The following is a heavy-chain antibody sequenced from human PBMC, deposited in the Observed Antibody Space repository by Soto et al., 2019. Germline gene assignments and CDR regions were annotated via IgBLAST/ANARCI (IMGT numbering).Heavy chain of an antibody. D-gene: IGHD1-1*01. CDR1: GYSFSDYS. V-gene: IGHV1-8*01. CDR2: MNPKSGHT. CDR3: ARRIPDGKFDC. J-gene: IGHJ4*02. Sequence: GASVKVSCKASGYSFSDYSINWVRQAPGQGLEWMGWMNPKSGHTAHAQKIQGRVTLTRDTSINTVYMELSSLTSGGTAVYFCARRIPDGKFDCWGQGTQVTVS.